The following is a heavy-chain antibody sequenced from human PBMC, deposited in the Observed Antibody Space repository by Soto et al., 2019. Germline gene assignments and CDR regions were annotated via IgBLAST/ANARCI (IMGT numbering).Heavy chain of an antibody. J-gene: IGHJ5*01. V-gene: IGHV3-48*02. CDR3: ARDRCFDGSCYSASDS. CDR1: GFSFSTYD. D-gene: IGHD2-15*01. CDR2: ISTTSITI. Sequence: HPGGSLRLSCAASGFSFSTYDMDWVRQAPGKAPEWVAHISTTSITIYYADSVKGRFTISRDNARNSLYLEMKSLRDEDTAVYYCARDRCFDGSCYSASDSWGQGILVTVSS.